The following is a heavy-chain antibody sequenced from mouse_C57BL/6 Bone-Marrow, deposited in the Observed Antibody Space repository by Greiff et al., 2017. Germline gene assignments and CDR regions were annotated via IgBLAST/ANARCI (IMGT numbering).Heavy chain of an antibody. J-gene: IGHJ4*01. V-gene: IGHV2-2*01. CDR3: ARNSVTTVVAPSYAMDY. CDR1: GFSLTSYG. CDR2: IWSGGST. Sequence: QVQLQQSGPGLVQPSQSLSITCTVSGFSLTSYGVHWVRQSPGKGLEWLGVIWSGGSTDYNAAFISRLSISKDNSKSQVFFKMNSLQADDTAIYYCARNSVTTVVAPSYAMDYWGQGTSITVSS. D-gene: IGHD1-1*01.